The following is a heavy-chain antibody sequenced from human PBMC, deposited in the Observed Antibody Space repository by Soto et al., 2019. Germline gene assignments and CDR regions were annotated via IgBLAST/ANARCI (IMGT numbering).Heavy chain of an antibody. CDR3: ARQPTTGDTDLWFDP. J-gene: IGHJ5*02. CDR2: VFYSGST. D-gene: IGHD2-21*01. V-gene: IGHV4-39*01. CDR1: GDSISSNTYY. Sequence: SETLSLTCSVSGDSISSNTYYWTWIRQPPGKGLEWIGSVFYSGSTYYNPSLASRVTVSVDTSKNEFSLKLRSVTAADTAVYYCARQPTTGDTDLWFDPWGQGTLVTVSS.